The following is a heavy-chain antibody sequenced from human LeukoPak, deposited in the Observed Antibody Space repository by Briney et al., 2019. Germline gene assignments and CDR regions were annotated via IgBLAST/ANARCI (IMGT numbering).Heavy chain of an antibody. CDR3: AKDSGYDLPQNFDY. J-gene: IGHJ4*02. V-gene: IGHV3-30*02. Sequence: GGSLRLSCAASGFTFSSYGMHWVRQAPGKGLEWVAFIRYDGSNKYYADSVKGRFTISRDNSKNTLYLQMNSLRAEDTAVYYCAKDSGYDLPQNFDYWGQGTLVTVSS. CDR1: GFTFSSYG. CDR2: IRYDGSNK. D-gene: IGHD5-12*01.